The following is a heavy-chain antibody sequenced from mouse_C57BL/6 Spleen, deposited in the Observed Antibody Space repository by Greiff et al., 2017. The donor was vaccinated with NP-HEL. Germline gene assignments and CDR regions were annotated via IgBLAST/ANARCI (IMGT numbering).Heavy chain of an antibody. CDR3: ATLLRAMDY. CDR1: GYAFSSSW. Sequence: VEPGASVKISCKASGYAFSSSWMNWVKQRPGKGLEWIGRIYPGDGDTNYNGKFKGKATLTADKSSSTAYMQLSSLTSEDSAVYFCATLLRAMDYWGQGTSVTVSS. V-gene: IGHV1-82*01. D-gene: IGHD2-1*01. CDR2: IYPGDGDT. J-gene: IGHJ4*01.